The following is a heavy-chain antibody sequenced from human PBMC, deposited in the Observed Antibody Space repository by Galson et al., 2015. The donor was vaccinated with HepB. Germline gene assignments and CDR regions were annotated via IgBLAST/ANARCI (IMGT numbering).Heavy chain of an antibody. CDR3: ARLGYPFDP. D-gene: IGHD2-15*01. Sequence: SVKVSCKASGYTFTGYYMHWVRQAPGQGLEWMGGIIPIFGTANYAQKFQGRVTITADESTSTAYMELSSLRSEDTAVYYCARLGYPFDPWGQGTLVTVSS. CDR1: GYTFTGYY. V-gene: IGHV1-69*13. J-gene: IGHJ5*02. CDR2: IIPIFGTA.